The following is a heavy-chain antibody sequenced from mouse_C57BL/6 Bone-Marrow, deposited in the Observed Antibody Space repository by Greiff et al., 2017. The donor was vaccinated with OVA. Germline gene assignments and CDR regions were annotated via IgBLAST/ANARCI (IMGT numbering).Heavy chain of an antibody. J-gene: IGHJ3*01. CDR2: ISSGSSTI. CDR1: GFTFSDYG. CDR3: AGIPAWFAY. Sequence: DVKLVESGGGLVKPGGSLKLSCAASGFTFSDYGMHWVRQAPEKGLEWVAYISSGSSTIYYADTVKGRFTISRDNAKNTLFLQMTSLRSEDTAMYYCAGIPAWFAYWGQGTLVTVSA. V-gene: IGHV5-17*01.